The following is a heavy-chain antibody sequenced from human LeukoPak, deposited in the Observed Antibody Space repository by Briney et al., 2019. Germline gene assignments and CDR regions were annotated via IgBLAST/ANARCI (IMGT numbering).Heavy chain of an antibody. CDR2: IVVGSGNT. CDR3: AAGGYCSSTSCHAGAFDI. D-gene: IGHD2-2*01. CDR1: GFTFTSSA. V-gene: IGHV1-58*01. Sequence: SVKVSCKASGFTFTSSAVQWVRQARGQRLEWIGWIVVGSGNTNYAQKFQERVTITRDMSTSTAYMELSSLRSEDTAVYCCAAGGYCSSTSCHAGAFDIWRQDPMLPVS. J-gene: IGHJ3*02.